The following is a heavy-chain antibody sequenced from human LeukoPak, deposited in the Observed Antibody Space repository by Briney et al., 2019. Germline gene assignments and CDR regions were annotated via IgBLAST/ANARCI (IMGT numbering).Heavy chain of an antibody. CDR3: ARDQEFSYGHFDY. CDR1: GGSISSGSYY. V-gene: IGHV4-61*09. D-gene: IGHD5-18*01. J-gene: IGHJ4*02. Sequence: TLSLTCTISGGSISSGSYYWSWIRQPAGKGLEWIGHIYISGSTNYNPSLKSRVTISVDTSKNQFSLKLSSVTAADTAVYYCARDQEFSYGHFDYWGQGTLVTVSS. CDR2: IYISGST.